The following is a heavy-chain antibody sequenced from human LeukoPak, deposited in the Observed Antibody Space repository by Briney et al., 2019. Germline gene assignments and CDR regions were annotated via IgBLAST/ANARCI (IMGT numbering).Heavy chain of an antibody. CDR3: AAGDSSSKYYFDY. CDR2: ITASGGDT. J-gene: IGHJ4*02. CDR1: GFTFNTYA. D-gene: IGHD6-6*01. Sequence: PGGSLRLSCAASGFTFNTYAMTWVRQAPGKGLEWVSSITASGGDTYYADSVKGRFTISRDNSKNTLYFQMNSLRAEDTAVYFCAAGDSSSKYYFDYWGQGTLVTVSS. V-gene: IGHV3-23*01.